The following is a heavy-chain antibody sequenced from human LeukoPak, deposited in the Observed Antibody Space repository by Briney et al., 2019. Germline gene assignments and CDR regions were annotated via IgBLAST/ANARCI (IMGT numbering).Heavy chain of an antibody. CDR3: ARDPTVTEYRFDY. CDR2: IYYSGST. J-gene: IGHJ4*02. CDR1: GGSISSGGYY. V-gene: IGHV4-31*03. Sequence: SETLSLTCTVSGGSISSGGYYWSWIRQHPGKGLEWIGYIYYSGSTNYNPSLKSRVTISVDTSKNQFSLKLSSVTAADTAVYYCARDPTVTEYRFDYWGQGTLVTVSS. D-gene: IGHD4-17*01.